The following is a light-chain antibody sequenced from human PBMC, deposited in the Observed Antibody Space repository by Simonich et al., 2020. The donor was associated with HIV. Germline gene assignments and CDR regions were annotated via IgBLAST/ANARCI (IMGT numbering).Light chain of an antibody. V-gene: IGLV2-14*03. CDR2: DVN. CDR3: SSYTSTNTWV. Sequence: QSALTQPASVSGSPGQSITISCTGTSSDVGAYNYVSWYQQHPGKAPKVMIFDVNNRPSGVSNRFSGYQSGNTASLTISGLQAEDEADYYCSSYTSTNTWVFGGGTKLTVL. J-gene: IGLJ3*02. CDR1: SSDVGAYNY.